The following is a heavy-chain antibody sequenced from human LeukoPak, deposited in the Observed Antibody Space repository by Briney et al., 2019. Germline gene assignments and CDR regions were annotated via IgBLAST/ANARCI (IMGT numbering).Heavy chain of an antibody. J-gene: IGHJ3*02. CDR1: GYTFTSYA. V-gene: IGHV1-18*01. CDR2: INAYNGNT. D-gene: IGHD6-13*01. CDR3: AREGAGGWGSSWYLDAFDI. Sequence: ASVKVSCKASGYTFTSYAMHWVRQAPGQRLEWMGWINAYNGNTNYAQKLQGRVTMTTDTSTSTAYMELRSLRSDDTAVYYCAREGAGGWGSSWYLDAFDIWGQGTMVTVSS.